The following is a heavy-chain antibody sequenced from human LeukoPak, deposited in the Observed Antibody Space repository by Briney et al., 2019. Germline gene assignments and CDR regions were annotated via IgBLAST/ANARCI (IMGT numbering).Heavy chain of an antibody. CDR2: IYYSGST. Sequence: SETLSLTCTVSGGSISSSSYYWGWIRQPPGKGLEWIGSIYYSGSTYYNPSLKSRVTISVDTSKNQFSLKLSSVTAADTAVYYCASLPYYYDSSGSFDYWGQGTLVTVSS. J-gene: IGHJ4*02. D-gene: IGHD3-22*01. CDR1: GGSISSSSYY. CDR3: ASLPYYYDSSGSFDY. V-gene: IGHV4-39*07.